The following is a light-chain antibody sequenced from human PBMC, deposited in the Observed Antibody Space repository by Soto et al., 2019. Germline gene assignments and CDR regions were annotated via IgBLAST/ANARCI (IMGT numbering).Light chain of an antibody. CDR3: QQRSNWPPYT. Sequence: EIVLTQSPATLSFSPGERATLSCRASQSVSSYLAWYQQKPGQAPRLLIYDASNRATGIPARFSGSGSGTDFTLTISSLEPEDFAVYYCQQRSNWPPYTFGQGTK. V-gene: IGKV3-11*01. CDR2: DAS. CDR1: QSVSSY. J-gene: IGKJ2*01.